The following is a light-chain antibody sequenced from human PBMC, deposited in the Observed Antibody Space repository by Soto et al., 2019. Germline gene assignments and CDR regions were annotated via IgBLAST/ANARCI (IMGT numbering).Light chain of an antibody. CDR3: SSYTTSNTWL. J-gene: IGLJ3*02. CDR1: TSDVGGFDS. V-gene: IGLV2-14*01. Sequence: QSALTQPASVSGSPGQSITISCTATTSDVGGFDSVSWYQQHPGTAPRVIIYEVSNRPSGVSYRFSGSKSANTASLTISGLQADDEADYYCSSYTTSNTWLFGGGTNVTVL. CDR2: EVS.